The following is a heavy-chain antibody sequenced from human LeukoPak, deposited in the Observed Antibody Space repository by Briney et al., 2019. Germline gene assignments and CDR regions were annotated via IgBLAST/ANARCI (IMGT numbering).Heavy chain of an antibody. CDR1: GYTITGYD. V-gene: IGHV1-2*02. CDR3: ARKRGVGVDTNAFDM. CDR2: INANNDGS. D-gene: IGHD3-3*01. Sequence: ASVKVSCKASGYTITGYDMHWVRQAPGQGLEWMGWINANNDGSVYAQKFQGRITVTRDTSINTAYMELSRLRSDDTAVYYCARKRGVGVDTNAFDMWGQGTMVTVSS. J-gene: IGHJ3*02.